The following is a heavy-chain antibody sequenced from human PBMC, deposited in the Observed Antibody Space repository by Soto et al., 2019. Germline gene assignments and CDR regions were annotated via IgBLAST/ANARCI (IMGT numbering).Heavy chain of an antibody. J-gene: IGHJ4*01. V-gene: IGHV5-10-1*01. Sequence: PGESLKISCKGSGYRFTSYWITCVRQMPGKGLEWMGRIDPSDSYINYSPSFQGHVTISADKSTSTAYLQWSSLKASDTAMYYCARFYGSGSTPLEYWGHGTMVTVSS. D-gene: IGHD3-10*01. CDR1: GYRFTSYW. CDR3: ARFYGSGSTPLEY. CDR2: IDPSDSYI.